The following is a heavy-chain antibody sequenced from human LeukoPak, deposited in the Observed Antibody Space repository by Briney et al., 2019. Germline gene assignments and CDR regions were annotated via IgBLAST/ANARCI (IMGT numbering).Heavy chain of an antibody. D-gene: IGHD6-6*01. CDR2: INHSGST. V-gene: IGHV4-34*01. CDR1: GGSFSGYY. J-gene: IGHJ4*02. CDR3: ARGGSSPARPRLYY. Sequence: PSETLSLTCAVYGGSFSGYYWSWIRQPPGKGLEWIGEINHSGSTNYNPSLKSRVTISVDTSKKQFSLKLTSVTTADMGVYYCARGGSSPARPRLYYWGQGTLVTVSS.